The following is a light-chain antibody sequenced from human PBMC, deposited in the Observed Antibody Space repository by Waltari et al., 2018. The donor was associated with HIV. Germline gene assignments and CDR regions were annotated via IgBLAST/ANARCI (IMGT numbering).Light chain of an antibody. CDR3: SSYTSSSTYV. J-gene: IGLJ1*01. CDR1: TNDVGSSNY. V-gene: IGLV2-14*01. Sequence: QSALTQPASVSGPPGQSITISCTGTTNDVGSSNYVSWHQQHPGEAPKHIIHDVSDRPSGISNRFSGSKSGNTASLTISGLQTEDEADYYCSSYTSSSTYVFGTGTRVTVL. CDR2: DVS.